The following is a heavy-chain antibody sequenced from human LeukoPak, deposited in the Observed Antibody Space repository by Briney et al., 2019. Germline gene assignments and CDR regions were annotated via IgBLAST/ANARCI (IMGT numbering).Heavy chain of an antibody. CDR1: GGSISSGDYY. D-gene: IGHD2-15*01. J-gene: IGHJ4*02. V-gene: IGHV4-30-4*01. CDR2: IYYSGST. CDR3: ARERGGNFDY. Sequence: PSQTLSLTCTVSGGSISSGDYYWSWIRQPPGKGLEWIGYIYYSGSTYYNPSLKSRVTISVDTSKNQFSLRLSSVTAAGTAVYYSARERGGNFDYWGQGTLVPVSS.